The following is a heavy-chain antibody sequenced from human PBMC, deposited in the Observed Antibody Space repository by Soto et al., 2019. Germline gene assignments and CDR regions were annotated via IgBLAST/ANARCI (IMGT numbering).Heavy chain of an antibody. CDR2: IYSGGST. Sequence: PGGSLRRSCAASGFTVSSNYMSRVRQAPGKGLEWVSVIYSGGSTYYADSVKGRFTISRHNSKNTLYLQMNSLRAEDTAVYYCASRYRFLEWLPKADYYYYMAVWGIWTIVTVSS. CDR1: GFTVSSNY. J-gene: IGHJ6*03. CDR3: ASRYRFLEWLPKADYYYYMAV. V-gene: IGHV3-53*04. D-gene: IGHD3-3*01.